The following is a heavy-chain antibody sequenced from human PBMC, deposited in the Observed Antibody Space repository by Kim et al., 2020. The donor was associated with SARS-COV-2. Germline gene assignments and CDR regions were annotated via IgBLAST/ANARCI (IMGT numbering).Heavy chain of an antibody. CDR1: GFTFSNAW. CDR3: TTEFDVIYGESGSGFAY. V-gene: IGHV3-15*01. CDR2: IKSKTDGGTT. Sequence: GGSLRLSCAASGFTFSNAWMSWVRQAPGKGLEWVGRIKSKTDGGTTDYAAPVKGRFTISRDDSKNTLYLQMNSLKTEDTAVYYCTTEFDVIYGESGSGFAYWGQGTLVTVSS. J-gene: IGHJ4*02. D-gene: IGHD3-10*01.